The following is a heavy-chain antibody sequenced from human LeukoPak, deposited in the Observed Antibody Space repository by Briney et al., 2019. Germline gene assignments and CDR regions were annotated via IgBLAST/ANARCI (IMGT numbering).Heavy chain of an antibody. CDR3: AKSMGYYYDSSGFDY. V-gene: IGHV3-23*01. Sequence: GGSLRLSCAASGFTFSSYAMSWVRQAPGKGLEWVSAISGSGGSTYYADSVKGRFTISRDNSKNTLYLQMNSLGAEDTAVYYCAKSMGYYYDSSGFDYWGQGTLVTVSS. CDR1: GFTFSSYA. D-gene: IGHD3-22*01. CDR2: ISGSGGST. J-gene: IGHJ4*02.